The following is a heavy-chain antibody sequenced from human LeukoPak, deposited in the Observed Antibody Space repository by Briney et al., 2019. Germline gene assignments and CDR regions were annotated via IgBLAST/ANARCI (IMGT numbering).Heavy chain of an antibody. V-gene: IGHV3-53*01. CDR2: IYSGGNT. J-gene: IGHJ4*02. CDR1: GFAVSSNY. D-gene: IGHD6-13*01. Sequence: GGSLRLSCAASGFAVSSNYMSWVRQAPGKGLEWVSVIYSGGNTYYADSVKGRFTISRDNSKNTLYLQMNSLRAEDTAVYYCARHVRPYSSSWYLDYWAQGILVTVSS. CDR3: ARHVRPYSSSWYLDY.